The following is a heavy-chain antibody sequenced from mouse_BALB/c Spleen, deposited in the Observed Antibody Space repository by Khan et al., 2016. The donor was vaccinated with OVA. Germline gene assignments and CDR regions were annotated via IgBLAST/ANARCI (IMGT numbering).Heavy chain of an antibody. CDR2: INPNNGGT. CDR3: ARLGYGSFGY. V-gene: IGHV1-18*01. CDR1: GYTFTDYN. D-gene: IGHD1-1*01. J-gene: IGHJ3*01. Sequence: EVQLQQSGPELVKPGASVKISCKASGYTFTDYNIDWVKQSHGKSLEWIGDINPNNGGTIYNQKFKGKATLTVDKSSNTAYLELRSLASEDTAVYYCARLGYGSFGYWGQGTLVTVSA.